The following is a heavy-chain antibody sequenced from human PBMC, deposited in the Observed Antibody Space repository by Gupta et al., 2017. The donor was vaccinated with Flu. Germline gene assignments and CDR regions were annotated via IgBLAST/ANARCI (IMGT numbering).Heavy chain of an antibody. CDR3: ARGLNGSYFRRGDKGEFDY. CDR2: INHSGST. V-gene: IGHV4-34*01. J-gene: IGHJ4*02. D-gene: IGHD1-26*01. CDR1: GGSFSGYY. Sequence: QVQLQQWGAGLLKPSETLSLTCAVYGGSFSGYYWSWIRQPPGKGLEWIGEINHSGSTNYNPSLKSRVTISVDTSKNQFSLKLSSVTAADTAVYYCARGLNGSYFRRGDKGEFDYWGQGTLVTVSS.